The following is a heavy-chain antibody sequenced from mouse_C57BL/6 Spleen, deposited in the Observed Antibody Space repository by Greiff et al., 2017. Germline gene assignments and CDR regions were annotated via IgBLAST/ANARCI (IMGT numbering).Heavy chain of an antibody. CDR1: GYTFTDYY. Sequence: EVQLQQSGPVLVKPGASVKMSCKASGYTFTDYYMNWVKQSHGKSLEWIGVINPYNGGTSYNQKFKGKATLTVDKSSSTAYMELNSLTSEDSAVYYCARSRSTTANAMDYWGQGTSVTVST. CDR2: INPYNGGT. V-gene: IGHV1-19*01. D-gene: IGHD1-2*01. J-gene: IGHJ4*01. CDR3: ARSRSTTANAMDY.